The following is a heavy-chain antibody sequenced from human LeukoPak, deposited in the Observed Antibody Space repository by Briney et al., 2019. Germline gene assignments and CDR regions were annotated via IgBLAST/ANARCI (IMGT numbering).Heavy chain of an antibody. CDR3: ARGAKRSLWLGELYFDY. CDR1: GASISSGSHH. CDR2: IYYSRTT. Sequence: PSETLSLTCTVSGASISSGSHHWGWFRQSPGKGLEWIGSIYYSRTTYYNPSLNSRVTISVDRSKNQFSLKLSSVTAADTAVYYCARGAKRSLWLGELYFDYWGQGTLVTVSS. V-gene: IGHV4-39*07. J-gene: IGHJ4*02. D-gene: IGHD3-10*01.